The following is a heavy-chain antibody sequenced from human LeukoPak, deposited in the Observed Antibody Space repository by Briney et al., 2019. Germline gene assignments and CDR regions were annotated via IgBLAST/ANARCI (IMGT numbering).Heavy chain of an antibody. CDR3: ARAFTIAVAGTLRGFGY. J-gene: IGHJ4*02. CDR2: INHSGST. V-gene: IGHV4-34*01. D-gene: IGHD6-19*01. Sequence: PSETLSLTCAVYGGSFSGYYWSWIRQPPGKGLEWIGEINHSGSTNYNPSLKSRVTISVDTSKNQFSLKLSSVTAADTAVYYCARAFTIAVAGTLRGFGYWGQGTLVTVSS. CDR1: GGSFSGYY.